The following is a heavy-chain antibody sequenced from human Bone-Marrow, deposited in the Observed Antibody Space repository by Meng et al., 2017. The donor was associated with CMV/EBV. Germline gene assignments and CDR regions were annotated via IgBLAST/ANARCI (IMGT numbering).Heavy chain of an antibody. J-gene: IGHJ4*02. CDR3: AKDWAYDPTYYYDSSGQTNDY. CDR1: GFTVSSNY. V-gene: IGHV3-11*01. Sequence: GGSLRLSCAASGFTVSSNYMSWIRQAPGKGLEWVSYISSSGSTIYYADSVKGRFTISRDNAKNTLYLQMNSLRAEDTAVYYCAKDWAYDPTYYYDSSGQTNDYWGQGTLVTVSS. CDR2: ISSSGSTI. D-gene: IGHD3-22*01.